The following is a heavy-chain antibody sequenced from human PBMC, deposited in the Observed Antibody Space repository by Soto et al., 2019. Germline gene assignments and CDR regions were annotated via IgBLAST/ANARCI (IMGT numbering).Heavy chain of an antibody. CDR2: ISYDGSNK. J-gene: IGHJ6*02. Sequence: PEGSLRLSCAASGFTFSSYGMHWVRQAPGKGLEWVAVISYDGSNKYYADSVKGRFTISRDNSKNTLYLQMNSLRAEDTAVYYCAKGGYCSGGSCYSGGMDVWGQGTTVTVSS. V-gene: IGHV3-30*18. CDR3: AKGGYCSGGSCYSGGMDV. D-gene: IGHD2-15*01. CDR1: GFTFSSYG.